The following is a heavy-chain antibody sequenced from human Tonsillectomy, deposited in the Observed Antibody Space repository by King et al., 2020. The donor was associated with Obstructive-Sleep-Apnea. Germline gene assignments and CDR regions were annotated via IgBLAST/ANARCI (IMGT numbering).Heavy chain of an antibody. D-gene: IGHD6-13*01. CDR2: IYYSGST. Sequence: QLQESGPGLVKPSQTLSLTCTVSGGSISSGDYYWSWIRQSPGKGLEWIGHIYYSGSTYYNPSLKSRVTISVDTSKNQFSLKLSSVTVADTAVYYCGRERYSSSWYDYWGQGTLVTVSS. V-gene: IGHV4-30-4*01. J-gene: IGHJ4*02. CDR1: GGSISSGDYY. CDR3: GRERYSSSWYDY.